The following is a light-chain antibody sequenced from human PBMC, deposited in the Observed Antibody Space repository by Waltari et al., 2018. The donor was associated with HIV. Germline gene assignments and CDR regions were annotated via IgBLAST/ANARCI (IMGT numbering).Light chain of an antibody. CDR2: GIS. V-gene: IGKV1-12*01. Sequence: DIQVTQSPSSVSASVGDRVTITCRASQGVSSCLAWYQQRPGKAPKLLIYGISTLQSGVPTRFSGGGPGTDFTLTINSLQTEDSATYYCQQSNTVPLTFGGGTKVEIK. CDR3: QQSNTVPLT. CDR1: QGVSSC. J-gene: IGKJ4*01.